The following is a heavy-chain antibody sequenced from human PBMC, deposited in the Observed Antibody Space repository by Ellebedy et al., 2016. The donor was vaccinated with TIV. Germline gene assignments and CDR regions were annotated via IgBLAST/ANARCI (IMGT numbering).Heavy chain of an antibody. CDR3: VRDAVGPYNWFDP. CDR1: GGSVSSYY. V-gene: IGHV4-59*02. CDR2: ISYSGNT. Sequence: SETLSLXXSVSGGSVSSYYWSWIRQAPGRGLEWIGYISYSGNTNYKSSLKSRVTMSVDTSKNQFSLNLTSVTAADTAVYYCVRDAVGPYNWFDPWGQGTLVTVSS. J-gene: IGHJ5*02.